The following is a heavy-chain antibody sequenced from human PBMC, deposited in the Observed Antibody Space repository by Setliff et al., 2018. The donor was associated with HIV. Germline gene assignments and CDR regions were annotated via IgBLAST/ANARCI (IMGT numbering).Heavy chain of an antibody. J-gene: IGHJ3*01. D-gene: IGHD1-1*01. CDR3: ARDHVVNGFDV. Sequence: GGSLRLSCAASGFMFNIYEMNWVRQAPGKGLEWVSYISSGSVNIFYADSVKGRFTISRDNAKNSLYLQMNSLRAEDTAVYFCARDHVVNGFDVWGQGTMVTVSS. V-gene: IGHV3-48*03. CDR2: ISSGSVNI. CDR1: GFMFNIYE.